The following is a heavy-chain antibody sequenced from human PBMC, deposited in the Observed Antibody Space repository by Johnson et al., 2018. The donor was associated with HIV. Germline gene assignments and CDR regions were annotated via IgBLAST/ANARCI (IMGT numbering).Heavy chain of an antibody. CDR2: ISSSGSTI. V-gene: IGHV3-11*04. CDR3: ASITTIAAAGRGAFDI. D-gene: IGHD6-13*01. J-gene: IGHJ3*02. CDR1: GFTFSDYY. Sequence: QVQLVESGGGLVKPGGSLRLSCAASGFTFSDYYMSWIRQAPGKGLELVSYISSSGSTIYYADSVKGRFTISRDNAKNSLYRQMNSLRAEDTAVYYCASITTIAAAGRGAFDIWGQGTMVTVSP.